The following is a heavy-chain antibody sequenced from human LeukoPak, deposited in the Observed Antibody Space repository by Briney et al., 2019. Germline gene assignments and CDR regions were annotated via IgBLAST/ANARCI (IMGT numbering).Heavy chain of an antibody. CDR1: GGSISSSSYY. CDR2: IYYSGST. J-gene: IGHJ4*02. V-gene: IGHV4-39*01. CDR3: ARLGRDGYSSSYFDY. D-gene: IGHD5-24*01. Sequence: SETLSLTCTVSGGSISSSSYYWGWIRQPPGKGQEWIGSIYYSGSTYYNPSLKSRVTISVDTSKNQFSLKLSSVTAADTAVYYCARLGRDGYSSSYFDYWGQGTLVTVSS.